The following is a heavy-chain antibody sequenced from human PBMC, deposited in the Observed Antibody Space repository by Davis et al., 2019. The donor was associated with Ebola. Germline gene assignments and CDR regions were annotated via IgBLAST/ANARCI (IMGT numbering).Heavy chain of an antibody. Sequence: GESLKISCAASGFTFSGSAMHWVRQASGKGLEWVGRIRSKANSYATAYAASVKGRFTISRDDSKNTAYLQMNSLRDEDTAVYYCARDYGSGTYFEYWGQGTLVTVSS. CDR2: IRSKANSYAT. CDR1: GFTFSGSA. J-gene: IGHJ4*02. D-gene: IGHD3-10*01. CDR3: ARDYGSGTYFEY. V-gene: IGHV3-73*01.